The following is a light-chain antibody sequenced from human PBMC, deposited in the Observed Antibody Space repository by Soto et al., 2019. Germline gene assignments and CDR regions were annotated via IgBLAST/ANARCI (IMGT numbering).Light chain of an antibody. CDR3: AAWDDSLNGVV. J-gene: IGLJ2*01. Sequence: QSVLTQPPSASGTPGPRVTISCSGSSSNIGSNTVNWYQQLPGTAPKLLIYSNNQRPSGVPDRFSGSKSGTSASLAISGLQSEDEADYYWAAWDDSLNGVVFGGGTKLTVL. CDR2: SNN. CDR1: SSNIGSNT. V-gene: IGLV1-44*01.